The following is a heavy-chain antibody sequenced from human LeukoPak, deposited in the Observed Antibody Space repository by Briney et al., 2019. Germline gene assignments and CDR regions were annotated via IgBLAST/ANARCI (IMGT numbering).Heavy chain of an antibody. CDR2: IYSDGST. CDR1: GFTVSSNY. Sequence: GGSLRLSCAASGFTVSSNYMSWVRQAPGKGLEWVSVIYSDGSTFYADSVKGRFTISRDISKNTLYLQMNSLRGEDTAVYYCARDRRGVAAATSDSYYFDYWGQGTLSPSPQ. J-gene: IGHJ4*02. D-gene: IGHD2-15*01. V-gene: IGHV3-53*01. CDR3: ARDRRGVAAATSDSYYFDY.